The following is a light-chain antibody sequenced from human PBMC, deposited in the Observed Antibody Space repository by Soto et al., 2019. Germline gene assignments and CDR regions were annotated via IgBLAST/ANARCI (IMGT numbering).Light chain of an antibody. J-gene: IGKJ1*01. CDR2: GAS. Sequence: EIVMTQSPATLSVSPGERATHSCRASQSVGSNIAWYQQKPGQAPRLLIYGASTRATGIPARFSGSGSGTEFTLTISSLQSEDFAIYFCQQYNNWPPVRTFGQGTKVEIK. V-gene: IGKV3-15*01. CDR1: QSVGSN. CDR3: QQYNNWPPVRT.